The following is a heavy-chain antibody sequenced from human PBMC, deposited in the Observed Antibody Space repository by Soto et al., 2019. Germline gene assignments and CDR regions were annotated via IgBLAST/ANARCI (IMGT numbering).Heavy chain of an antibody. CDR2: IYYSGST. D-gene: IGHD1-26*01. V-gene: IGHV4-59*01. CDR1: GGSISSYY. CDR3: ARSLVGATFDY. Sequence: SETLSLTCTVSGGSISSYYWSWIRQPPGKGLEWIGYIYYSGSTNYSPSLKSRVTISVDTSKNQFSLKLSSVTAADTAVYYCARSLVGATFDYWGQGTLVTVSS. J-gene: IGHJ4*02.